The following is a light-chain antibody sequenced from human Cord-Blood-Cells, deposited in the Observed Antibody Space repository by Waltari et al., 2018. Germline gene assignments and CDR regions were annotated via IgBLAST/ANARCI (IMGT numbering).Light chain of an antibody. CDR2: DAS. CDR3: QQRWT. CDR1: QSVSSY. V-gene: IGKV3-11*01. J-gene: IGKJ1*01. Sequence: EIVLTQSPATLSLSPGERATLSCRASQSVSSYLAWYQQKPGQAPRLLIYDASNRATGIPARFCGSGSGTDFTLTISSLEPEDFAVYYCQQRWTFGQGTKVEIK.